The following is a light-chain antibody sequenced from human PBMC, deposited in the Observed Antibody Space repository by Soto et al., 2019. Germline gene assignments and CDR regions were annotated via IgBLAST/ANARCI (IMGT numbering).Light chain of an antibody. Sequence: EIVMTQSPATLSVSPGERATLSCRASQSVSSNLAWYQQKPGQAPRLLIYGASTRATGIPARFSGSGSGTVFTLTISSLQSEDFAVYYCQQYNNWPPLTLGGGTKVEIK. CDR2: GAS. V-gene: IGKV3-15*01. CDR3: QQYNNWPPLT. CDR1: QSVSSN. J-gene: IGKJ4*01.